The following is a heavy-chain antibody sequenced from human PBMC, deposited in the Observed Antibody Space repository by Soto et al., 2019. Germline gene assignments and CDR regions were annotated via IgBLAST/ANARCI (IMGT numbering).Heavy chain of an antibody. CDR2: IYYSGST. V-gene: IGHV4-39*01. Sequence: SETLSLTCTVSGGSISSSSYYWGWIRQPPGKGLEWIGSIYYSGSTYYNPSLKSRVTISVDTSKNQFSLKLSSVTAADTAVYYCARNNIAVAGTGRRIDPWGQGTLVTVSS. D-gene: IGHD6-19*01. J-gene: IGHJ5*02. CDR1: GGSISSSSYY. CDR3: ARNNIAVAGTGRRIDP.